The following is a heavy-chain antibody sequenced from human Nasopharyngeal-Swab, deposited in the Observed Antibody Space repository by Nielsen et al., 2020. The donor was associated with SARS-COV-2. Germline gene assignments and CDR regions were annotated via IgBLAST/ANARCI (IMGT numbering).Heavy chain of an antibody. J-gene: IGHJ4*02. D-gene: IGHD3-16*02. CDR3: ASNARNHDYIWWSYLQIDY. V-gene: IGHV1-46*01. CDR1: GYTFTSYY. CDR2: INPSGGST. Sequence: ASVKVSCKASGYTFTSYYMHWVRQAPGQGLEWMGIINPSGGSTSYAQKFQGRVTMTRDTSTSTVYMELSSLRSEDTAVYYCASNARNHDYIWWSYLQIDYWGQGTLVTVSS.